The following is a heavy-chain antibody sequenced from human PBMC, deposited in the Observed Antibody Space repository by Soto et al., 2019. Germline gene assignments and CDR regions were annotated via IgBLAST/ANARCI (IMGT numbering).Heavy chain of an antibody. V-gene: IGHV1-2*04. CDR1: GYTFTGYY. D-gene: IGHD6-13*01. CDR3: ASEDIAAAGTGHDAFDI. J-gene: IGHJ3*02. Sequence: ASVKVSCKASGYTFTGYYMHWVRQAPGQGLEWMGWINPNSGGTNYAQKFQGWVTMTRDTSISTAYMELSRLRSDDTAVYYCASEDIAAAGTGHDAFDIWGQGTMVTVSS. CDR2: INPNSGGT.